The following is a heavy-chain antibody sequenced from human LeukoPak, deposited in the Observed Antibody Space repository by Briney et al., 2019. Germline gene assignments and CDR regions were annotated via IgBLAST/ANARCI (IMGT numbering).Heavy chain of an antibody. CDR2: IYYSGST. Sequence: TSETLSLTCTVSGGSISSSSYYWGWIRQPPGKGLEWIGSIYYSGSTYYNPSLKSRVTISVDTSKNQFSLKLSSVTAADTAVYYCARGVRVAAGYYYYYYMDVWGKGTTVTISS. V-gene: IGHV4-39*07. J-gene: IGHJ6*03. D-gene: IGHD6-13*01. CDR1: GGSISSSSYY. CDR3: ARGVRVAAGYYYYYYMDV.